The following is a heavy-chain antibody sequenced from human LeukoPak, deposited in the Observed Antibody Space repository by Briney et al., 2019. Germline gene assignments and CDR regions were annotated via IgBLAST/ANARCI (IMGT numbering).Heavy chain of an antibody. CDR3: ANVYSGSYGN. CDR1: GGSFSGYY. D-gene: IGHD1-26*01. V-gene: IGHV4-34*01. J-gene: IGHJ4*02. CDR2: INHSGST. Sequence: SETLSLTCAVYGGSFSGYYWSWIRQPPGKGLEWIGEINHSGSTNYNPSLKSRVTISVDTSKSQFSLKLSSVTAADTAVYYCANVYSGSYGNWGQGTLVTVSS.